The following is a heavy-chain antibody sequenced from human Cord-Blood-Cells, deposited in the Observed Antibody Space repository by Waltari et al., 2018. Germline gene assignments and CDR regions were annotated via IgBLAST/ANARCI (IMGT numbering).Heavy chain of an antibody. Sequence: QVQLVQSGAEVKKPGYSVTVSCKASGATSSSYATRRVRQAPGQGLEWMGGIIPIFGTANYAQKFQGRVTITADESTSTAYMELSSLRSEDTAVYYCARDLIVGARYYYGMDVWGQGTTVTVSS. CDR1: GATSSSYA. CDR3: ARDLIVGARYYYGMDV. J-gene: IGHJ6*02. CDR2: IIPIFGTA. V-gene: IGHV1-69*01. D-gene: IGHD1-26*01.